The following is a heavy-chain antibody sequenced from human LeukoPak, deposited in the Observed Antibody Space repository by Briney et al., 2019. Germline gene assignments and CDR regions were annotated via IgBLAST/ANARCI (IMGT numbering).Heavy chain of an antibody. D-gene: IGHD6-6*01. CDR3: SRRRGYYYYGMDV. CDR1: GFTFSSYA. V-gene: IGHV3-30*04. Sequence: GGSLRLSCAASGFTFSSYAMHWVRQAPGKGLEWVAVISYDGSNKYYADPVKGRFTISRDNSKNTLYLQMNSLRAEDTAVYYCSRRRGYYYYGMDVWGQGTTVTVSS. CDR2: ISYDGSNK. J-gene: IGHJ6*02.